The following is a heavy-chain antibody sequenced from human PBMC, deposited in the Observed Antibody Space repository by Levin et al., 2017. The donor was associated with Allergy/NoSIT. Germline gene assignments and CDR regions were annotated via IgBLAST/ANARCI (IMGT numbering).Heavy chain of an antibody. CDR3: ARGRINYGSGSIGY. J-gene: IGHJ4*02. Sequence: ASVKISCKASGYTFTSYDINWVRQATGQGLEWMGWMNPNSGNTGYAQKFQGRVTMTRNTSISTAYMELSSLRSEDTAVYYCARGRINYGSGSIGYWGQGTLVTVSS. CDR2: MNPNSGNT. CDR1: GYTFTSYD. D-gene: IGHD3-10*01. V-gene: IGHV1-8*01.